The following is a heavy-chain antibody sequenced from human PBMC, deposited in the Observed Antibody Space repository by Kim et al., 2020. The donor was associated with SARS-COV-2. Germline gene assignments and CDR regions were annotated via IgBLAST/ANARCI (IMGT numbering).Heavy chain of an antibody. J-gene: IGHJ5*02. V-gene: IGHV4-59*01. CDR3: ARDHRWWFDP. CDR2: ST. Sequence: STNSNPDLKSRVTISVDTSKIQFSLKLSSVTAADTAVYYCARDHRWWFDPWGQGTLVTVSS.